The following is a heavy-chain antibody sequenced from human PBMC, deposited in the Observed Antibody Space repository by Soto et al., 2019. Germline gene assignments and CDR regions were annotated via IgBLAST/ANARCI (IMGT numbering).Heavy chain of an antibody. V-gene: IGHV3-23*01. J-gene: IGHJ3*02. CDR1: GFTFSTYA. Sequence: PGGSLRLSCSASGFTFSTYAMSWVRQAPGKGLEWVSGISASGTNTYYAGSVKGRFTISRDNSRNTLYLQINSLRAEDTATYYCTKELASLLTTMPNNAFDIWGQGTMVTVSS. CDR2: ISASGTNT. D-gene: IGHD4-17*01. CDR3: TKELASLLTTMPNNAFDI.